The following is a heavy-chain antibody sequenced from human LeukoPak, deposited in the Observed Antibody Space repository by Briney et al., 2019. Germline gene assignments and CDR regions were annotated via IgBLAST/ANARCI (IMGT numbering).Heavy chain of an antibody. J-gene: IGHJ6*02. V-gene: IGHV4-59*08. CDR1: GGSISSYY. CDR3: ARHGGLFLSYYYYGMDV. CDR2: IYCSGST. D-gene: IGHD3-10*01. Sequence: SETLSLTCTVSGGSISSYYWSWIRQPPGKGLEWIGYIYCSGSTNYNPSLKSRVTISVDTSKNQFSLKLSSVTAADTAVYYCARHGGLFLSYYYYGMDVWGQGTTVTVSS.